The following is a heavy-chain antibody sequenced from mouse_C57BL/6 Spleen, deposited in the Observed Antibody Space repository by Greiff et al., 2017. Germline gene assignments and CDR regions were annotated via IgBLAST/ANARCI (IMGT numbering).Heavy chain of an antibody. V-gene: IGHV1-4*01. J-gene: IGHJ2*01. D-gene: IGHD3-3*01. CDR3: ARGGTMDY. Sequence: VQLQQSGAELARPGASVKMSCKASGYTFTSYTMHWVKQRPGQGLEWIGYINPSSGYTKYNQKFKDKATLTADKSSSTAYMLLSSLTSEDAAVYYCARGGTMDYWGQGTTLTVSS. CDR1: GYTFTSYT. CDR2: INPSSGYT.